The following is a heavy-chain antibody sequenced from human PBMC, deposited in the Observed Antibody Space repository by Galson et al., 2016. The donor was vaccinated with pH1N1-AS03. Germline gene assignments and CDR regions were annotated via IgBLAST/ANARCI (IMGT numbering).Heavy chain of an antibody. CDR2: ISAGGSCI. V-gene: IGHV3-48*02. Sequence: SLRLSCAASGFSFSTSGMNWVRQIRGGGLEWLSHISAGGSCIYYKYSVEGRFTISRDDARNLVFLQMDGLRDEDSGVYYCARKKEGTWYYYGMDVWGQGTTVTVSS. D-gene: IGHD6-13*01. CDR1: GFSFSTSG. J-gene: IGHJ6*02. CDR3: ARKKEGTWYYYGMDV.